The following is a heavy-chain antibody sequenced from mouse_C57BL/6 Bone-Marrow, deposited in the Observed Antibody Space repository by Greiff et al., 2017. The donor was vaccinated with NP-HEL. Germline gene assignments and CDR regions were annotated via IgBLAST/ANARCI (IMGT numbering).Heavy chain of an antibody. CDR3: AGYSKREYYYAMDY. CDR1: GYTFTSYW. J-gene: IGHJ4*01. Sequence: VQLQQSGAELVKPGASVKLSCKASGYTFTSYWMHWVKQRPGRGLEWIGRIDPNSGGTKYNEKFKSKATLTVDKPSSTAYMQLSSLTSEDSAVYYCAGYSKREYYYAMDYWGQGTSVTVSS. CDR2: IDPNSGGT. D-gene: IGHD2-5*01. V-gene: IGHV1-72*01.